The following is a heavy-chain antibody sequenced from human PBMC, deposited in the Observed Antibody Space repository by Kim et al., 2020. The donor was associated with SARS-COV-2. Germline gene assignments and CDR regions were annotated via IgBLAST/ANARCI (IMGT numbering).Heavy chain of an antibody. CDR3: ATNVFTDYYGFDY. CDR2: SDPNTGSP. J-gene: IGHJ4*02. CDR1: GYTFTSYG. D-gene: IGHD3-9*01. Sequence: ASVKVSCKASGYTFTSYGINWVRQAPGQGLEWMGWSDPNTGSPTYAQDFTGRFVFSLDTSVTTAYLQISSLKAEDTAVYYFATNVFTDYYGFDYWGQGTL. V-gene: IGHV7-4-1*02.